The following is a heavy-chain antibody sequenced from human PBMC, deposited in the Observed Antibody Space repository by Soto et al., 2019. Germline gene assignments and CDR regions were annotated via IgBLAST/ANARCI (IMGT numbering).Heavy chain of an antibody. D-gene: IGHD2-2*01. CDR1: GGSISSYY. CDR3: ARVGYCSTTSCYNFDF. V-gene: IGHV4-59*01. CDR2: IYYSGST. J-gene: IGHJ4*02. Sequence: SETLSLTCTVSGGSISSYYWSWIRQPPGKGLEWIGYIYYSGSTNYNPSLKSRVTISVDTSKNQFSLKLSSVTAADTAVYYCARVGYCSTTSCYNFDFWGQGTPVTVSS.